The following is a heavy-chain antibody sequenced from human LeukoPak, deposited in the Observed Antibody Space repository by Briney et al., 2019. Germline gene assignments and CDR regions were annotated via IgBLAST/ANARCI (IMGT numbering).Heavy chain of an antibody. D-gene: IGHD3-22*01. CDR1: GGSISSYY. Sequence: SETLSLTCTVSGGSISSYYWSWIRQPPGKGLEWIGYIYYSGSTNYNPSLKSRVTISVDTSKNQFSLKLSSVTAADTAVYYCARGGYYDSSGYSIYFDYWGQGTLVTVSS. V-gene: IGHV4-59*01. J-gene: IGHJ4*02. CDR2: IYYSGST. CDR3: ARGGYYDSSGYSIYFDY.